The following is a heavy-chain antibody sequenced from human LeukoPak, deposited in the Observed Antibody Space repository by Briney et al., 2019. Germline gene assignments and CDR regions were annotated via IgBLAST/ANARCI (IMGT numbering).Heavy chain of an antibody. D-gene: IGHD3-22*01. CDR3: AKEDLGYYDSRGYEFDY. CDR2: IWYEGSNK. CDR1: GFIFSSYG. J-gene: IGHJ4*02. V-gene: IGHV3-33*06. Sequence: GGSLRLSCAASGFIFSSYGMHWVRQALGKGLEWVTVIWYEGSNKYYADSVKGRFTISRDNSKNTLYLQMNSLRAEEKAVYYCAKEDLGYYDSRGYEFDYWGQGTLVTVSS.